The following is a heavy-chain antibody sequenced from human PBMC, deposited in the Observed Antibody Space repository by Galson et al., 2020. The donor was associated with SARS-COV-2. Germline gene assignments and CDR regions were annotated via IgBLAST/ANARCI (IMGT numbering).Heavy chain of an antibody. D-gene: IGHD2-2*01. CDR2: IYYSGST. CDR3: ARYQLLFPFDY. CDR1: GGSISSYY. J-gene: IGHJ4*02. Sequence: ASETLSLTCTVSGGSISSYYWSWIRQPPGKGLEWIGYIYYSGSTNYNPSLKSRVTISVDTSKNQFSLTLTSVTAADTAVYYCARYQLLFPFDYWGRGALVTVSS. V-gene: IGHV4-59*08.